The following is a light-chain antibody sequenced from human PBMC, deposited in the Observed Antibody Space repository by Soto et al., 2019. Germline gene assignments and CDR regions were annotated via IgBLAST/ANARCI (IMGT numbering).Light chain of an antibody. CDR3: SSYTSSSTRV. V-gene: IGLV2-14*01. CDR1: SSDVGGYNY. CDR2: DVS. J-gene: IGLJ2*01. Sequence: QSALTQPASVPGSPGQSITISCTGTSSDVGGYNYVSWYQQHPGKAPKLMIYDVSNRPSGVSNRFSGSKSGNTASLTISGLQAEDEADYSCSSYTSSSTRVFGGGTKLTVL.